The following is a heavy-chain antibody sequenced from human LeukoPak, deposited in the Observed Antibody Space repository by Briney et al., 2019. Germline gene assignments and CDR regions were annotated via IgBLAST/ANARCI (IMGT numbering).Heavy chain of an antibody. CDR2: IRYDGSNK. Sequence: GGSLRLSCAASGFTFSSYGMHWVRQAPGKGLEWVAFIRYDGSNKYYADSVKGRFTISRDNSKNTLYLQMNSLRAEDTAVYYCAKQGESFNYYDSSGYFDYWGQGTLVTVSS. D-gene: IGHD3-22*01. CDR1: GFTFSSYG. V-gene: IGHV3-30*02. J-gene: IGHJ4*02. CDR3: AKQGESFNYYDSSGYFDY.